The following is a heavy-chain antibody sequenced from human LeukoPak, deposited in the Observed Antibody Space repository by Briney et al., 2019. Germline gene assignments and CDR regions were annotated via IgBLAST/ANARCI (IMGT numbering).Heavy chain of an antibody. CDR2: ISSSSSYI. CDR1: GFTFSSYI. J-gene: IGHJ4*02. V-gene: IGHV3-21*01. CDR3: AKGVVVPADPFDY. Sequence: GGSLRLSCAACGFTFSSYIMNWVRQAPGKGLEWVSSISSSSSYIYYADSVKGRFTISRDNAKNSLYLQMNSLRAEDTAVYYCAKGVVVPADPFDYWGQGTLVTVSS. D-gene: IGHD2-2*01.